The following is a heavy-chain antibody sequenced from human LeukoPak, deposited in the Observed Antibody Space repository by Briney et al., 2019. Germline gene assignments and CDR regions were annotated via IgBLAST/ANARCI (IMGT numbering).Heavy chain of an antibody. J-gene: IGHJ1*01. D-gene: IGHD3-22*01. CDR3: AKDIPSGDSSGRDGGYFQH. V-gene: IGHV3-43*01. CDR1: GFTFDDYT. Sequence: GRSLSLSCAASGFTFDDYTMHWVRQAPGKGLEWVSLISWDGGSTYYADSVKGRFTISRDNSKNSLYLQMNSLRTEDTALYYCAKDIPSGDSSGRDGGYFQHWGQGTLVTVSS. CDR2: ISWDGGST.